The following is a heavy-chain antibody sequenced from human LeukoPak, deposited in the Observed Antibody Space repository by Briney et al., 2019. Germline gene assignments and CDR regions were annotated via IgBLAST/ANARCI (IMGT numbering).Heavy chain of an antibody. CDR3: ARDLTGVYGDGDY. CDR2: ISSSSSYI. J-gene: IGHJ4*02. V-gene: IGHV3-21*01. CDR1: GFTFSSYS. Sequence: PGGSLRLSCAASGFTFSSYSMNWVRQAPGKGLEWVSSISSSSSYIYYADSVKGRFTISRDNAKNSLCLQMNSLRAEDTAVYYCARDLTGVYGDGDYWGQGTLVTVSS. D-gene: IGHD7-27*01.